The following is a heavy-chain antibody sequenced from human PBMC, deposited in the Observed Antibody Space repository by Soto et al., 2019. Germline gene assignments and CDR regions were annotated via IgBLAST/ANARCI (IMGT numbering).Heavy chain of an antibody. CDR2: IIPILGIP. Sequence: QVNLVQSGAEVRKPGSSVKVSCKTSGATLNNYIIGWVRQAPGQGLAWMGRIIPILGIPNYSQRFQDRLTITADRSTSTLYMELSSLRSDDTAIYFCARGGVVDYGDYNTWGQGTLVTVSS. V-gene: IGHV1-69*02. CDR3: ARGGVVDYGDYNT. J-gene: IGHJ5*02. D-gene: IGHD4-17*01. CDR1: GATLNNYI.